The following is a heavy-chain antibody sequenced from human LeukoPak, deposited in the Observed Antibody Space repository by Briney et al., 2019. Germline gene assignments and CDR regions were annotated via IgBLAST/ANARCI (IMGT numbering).Heavy chain of an antibody. CDR2: IEQDGSEK. V-gene: IGHV3-7*05. CDR1: GFTFSNYW. Sequence: GGSLRLSCAASGFTFSNYWMGWVRQAPGKGLERVANIEQDGSEKYYVDSVKGRFTISRDNAKKSLYLQMNSLRAEDTAVYYCARDKSVGATPFDYWGQGTLVTVSS. J-gene: IGHJ4*02. CDR3: ARDKSVGATPFDY. D-gene: IGHD1-26*01.